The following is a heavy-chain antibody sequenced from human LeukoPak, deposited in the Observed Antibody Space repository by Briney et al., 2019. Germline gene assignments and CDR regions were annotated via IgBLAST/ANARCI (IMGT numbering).Heavy chain of an antibody. J-gene: IGHJ4*02. Sequence: GKGLEWVSVIYSGGSTYYADSVKGRFTISRDNSKNTLYLQMNSLRAEDTAVYYCSNVDYWGQGTLVTVSS. CDR2: IYSGGST. V-gene: IGHV3-53*03. CDR3: SNVDY.